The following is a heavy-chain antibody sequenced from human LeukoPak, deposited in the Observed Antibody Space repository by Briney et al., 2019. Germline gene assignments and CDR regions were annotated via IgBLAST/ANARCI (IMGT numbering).Heavy chain of an antibody. Sequence: GASVKVSCKASGYTFTGYYMHWVRQAPGQGLEWMGWISAYNGNTNYAQKLQGRVTMTTDTSTSTAYMELRSLRSDDTAVYYCARVRIVGATDAFDYWGQRTLVTVSS. D-gene: IGHD1-26*01. CDR3: ARVRIVGATDAFDY. J-gene: IGHJ4*02. V-gene: IGHV1-18*04. CDR2: ISAYNGNT. CDR1: GYTFTGYY.